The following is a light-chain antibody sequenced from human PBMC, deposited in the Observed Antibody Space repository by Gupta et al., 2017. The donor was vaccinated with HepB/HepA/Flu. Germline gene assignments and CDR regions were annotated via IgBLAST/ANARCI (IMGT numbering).Light chain of an antibody. J-gene: IGKJ1*01. CDR1: QNIYTY. CDR2: DAS. V-gene: IGKV3-11*01. CDR3: QERGNGHPGSWT. Sequence: EIVLTQSPATLSLSPGERATLSCRANQNIYTYLAWYQQKPGQAPRLLISDASKRATGIPVRFSGSGYGTECTLTISSLETEEFEVYYCQERGNGHPGSWTFGQGTKVEI.